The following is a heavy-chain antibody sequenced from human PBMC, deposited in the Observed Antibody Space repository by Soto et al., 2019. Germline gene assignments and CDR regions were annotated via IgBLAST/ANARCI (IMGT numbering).Heavy chain of an antibody. Sequence: GGSLRLSCAASGFTFSSYAMSWVRQAPGKGLEWVSAISGSGGSTYYADSVKGRFTISRDNSKNTLYLQMNSLRAEDTAVYYCAKSALYYDYIWGSYRLNAFDIWGQGTMVTVSS. CDR3: AKSALYYDYIWGSYRLNAFDI. CDR1: GFTFSSYA. V-gene: IGHV3-23*01. D-gene: IGHD3-16*02. CDR2: ISGSGGST. J-gene: IGHJ3*02.